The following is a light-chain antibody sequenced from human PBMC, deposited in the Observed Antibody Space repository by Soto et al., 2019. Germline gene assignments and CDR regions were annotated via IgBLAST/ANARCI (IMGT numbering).Light chain of an antibody. V-gene: IGLV2-14*01. J-gene: IGLJ1*01. Sequence: QSVLTQPASVSGSPGQSITISCTGTSSDVGGYNYVSWYQQHPGKAPKHMSYEVSHRPSGVSNRFSGSKSGNTASLTISGLQAEDEADNYCSSYTGSSTYVFGTGTKVTVL. CDR1: SSDVGGYNY. CDR2: EVS. CDR3: SSYTGSSTYV.